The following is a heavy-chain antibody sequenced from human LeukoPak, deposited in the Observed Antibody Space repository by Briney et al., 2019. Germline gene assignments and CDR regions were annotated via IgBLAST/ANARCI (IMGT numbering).Heavy chain of an antibody. CDR2: IHSDGST. V-gene: IGHV3-53*01. CDR1: GFTVNNVY. J-gene: IGHJ3*02. D-gene: IGHD3-22*01. CDR3: VRDRYYYDSSGYYDAFDT. Sequence: GGSLRLSCAASGFTVNNVYMAWVRQAPGKGLEWVSVIHSDGSTFYADSVKGRFSISRDSSKNTLYLQLTSLRAEGTALYYCVRDRYYYDSSGYYDAFDTWGQGTMVSVSS.